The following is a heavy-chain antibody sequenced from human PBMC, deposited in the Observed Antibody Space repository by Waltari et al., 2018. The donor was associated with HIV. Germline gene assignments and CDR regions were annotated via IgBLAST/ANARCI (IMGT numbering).Heavy chain of an antibody. D-gene: IGHD3-22*01. CDR2: IKPKSWMT. CDR1: GYNFLNHD. Sequence: LMQSGSVVRRSGASLNISCRASGYNFLNHDINWMRGASGRGREGVGGIKPKSWMTAVAEKFEDGLVVTADISMSTVYFEFTNLTPGDTATYCCARNSSATGNRFCYYGLDDWGRGTTVIVSS. J-gene: IGHJ6*02. CDR3: ARNSSATGNRFCYYGLDD. V-gene: IGHV1-8*01.